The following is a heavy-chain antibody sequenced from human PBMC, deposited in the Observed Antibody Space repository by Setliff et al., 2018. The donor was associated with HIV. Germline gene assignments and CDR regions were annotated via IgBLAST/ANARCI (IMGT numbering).Heavy chain of an antibody. D-gene: IGHD2-8*01. Sequence: SETLSLTCSVSGGSISSSTYYWGWIRQPPGKGLEWIGDIFYTGSTYYNPSLKSRVAISVDTSENQFSLKLNSVTAADTAVYYCARRGRDGVFVMFATGFDPWGQGALVTVS. CDR3: ARRGRDGVFVMFATGFDP. V-gene: IGHV4-39*01. J-gene: IGHJ5*02. CDR1: GGSISSSTYY. CDR2: IFYTGST.